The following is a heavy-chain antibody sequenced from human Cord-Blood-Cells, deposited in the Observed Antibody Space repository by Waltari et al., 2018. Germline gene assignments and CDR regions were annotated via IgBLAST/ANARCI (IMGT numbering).Heavy chain of an antibody. CDR1: GGSISSSSYS. CDR3: ARHCSGGSCFDY. CDR2: IYYSGST. J-gene: IGHJ4*02. V-gene: IGHV4-39*01. D-gene: IGHD2-15*01. Sequence: QLQLHESGPGLVKPSETLSLTCTVPGGSISSSSYSWGRIRQPPGKGLEWIGSIYYSGSTYHNPSLKSRVTISVDTSKNQFSLKLSSVTAADTAVYYCARHCSGGSCFDYWGQGTLVTVSS.